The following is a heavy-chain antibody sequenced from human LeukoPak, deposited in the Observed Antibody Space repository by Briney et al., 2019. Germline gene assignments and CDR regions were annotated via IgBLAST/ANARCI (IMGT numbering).Heavy chain of an antibody. J-gene: IGHJ4*02. CDR2: IYRSGGT. Sequence: SETLSLTCAVSVDSVGSSASGNSRWNWVRQPPGKTLEWIGEIYRSGGTHSNPSLRRRVTMSLDRSKNQLTLNVRSVTAADTAVYYCVRDLDDGNYALAYWGQGTLVTVSS. D-gene: IGHD4-17*01. V-gene: IGHV4-4*02. CDR1: VDSVGSSASGNS. CDR3: VRDLDDGNYALAY.